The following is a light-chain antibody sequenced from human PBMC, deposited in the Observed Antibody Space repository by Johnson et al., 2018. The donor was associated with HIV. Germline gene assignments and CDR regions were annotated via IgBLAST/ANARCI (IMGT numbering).Light chain of an antibody. CDR1: SSNIGNNF. CDR2: DNN. Sequence: QSVLTQPPSVSAAPGQKVTISCSGSSSNIGNNFVSWYQQLPGRAPKLLIYDNNKRPSGIPDRFSGSKSGTSATLGITGLQTGDEADYYCGTWDSSLRVGVFGTGTKVTAL. CDR3: GTWDSSLRVGV. V-gene: IGLV1-51*01. J-gene: IGLJ1*01.